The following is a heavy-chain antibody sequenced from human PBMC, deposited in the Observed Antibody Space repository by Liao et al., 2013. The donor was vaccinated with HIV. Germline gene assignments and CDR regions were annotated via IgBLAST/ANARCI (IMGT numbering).Heavy chain of an antibody. CDR2: IYTSGST. J-gene: IGHJ3*02. V-gene: IGHV4-61*02. D-gene: IGHD3-16*01. CDR1: GGSMNSGSYY. Sequence: QVQLQESGPGLVKPSQTLSLTCAVSGGSMNSGSYYWSWIRQPAGKGLEWIGRIYTSGSTNYNPSLKSRVTISVDTSIHQFSLKLNSVTAADTAVYYCAREGGEYSSAYGAFDIWGQGTMVTVSS. CDR3: AREGGEYSSAYGAFDI.